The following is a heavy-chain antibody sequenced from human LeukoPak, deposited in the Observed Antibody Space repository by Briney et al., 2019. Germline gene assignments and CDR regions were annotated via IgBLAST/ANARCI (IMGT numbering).Heavy chain of an antibody. Sequence: ASVKVSCKASGYTFTSYYMHWVRQAPGQGLEWMGITNPSGGSTSYAQKFQGRVTMTRDTSTSTVYMELSSLRSEDTAVYYCARASPNIAVAGTHFDYWGQGTLVTVSS. D-gene: IGHD6-19*01. CDR2: TNPSGGST. V-gene: IGHV1-46*01. CDR3: ARASPNIAVAGTHFDY. J-gene: IGHJ4*02. CDR1: GYTFTSYY.